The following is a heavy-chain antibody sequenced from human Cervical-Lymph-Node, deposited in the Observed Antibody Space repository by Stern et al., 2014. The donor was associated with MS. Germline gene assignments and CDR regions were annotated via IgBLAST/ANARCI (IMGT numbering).Heavy chain of an antibody. CDR1: GGSVSSSAYY. CDR2: MYSSGST. V-gene: IGHV4-39*01. Sequence: QLQLQESGPGLVKPSETLSLTCTVSGGSVSSSAYYWVWIRQPPGKGLEWIGSMYSSGSTDYNPSLESLVTISEGTAKNQFSLKLTSVTAADTAVYYCARRGSSMPLDAFDLWGQGIVVSVSS. J-gene: IGHJ3*01. CDR3: ARRGSSMPLDAFDL. D-gene: IGHD2/OR15-2a*01.